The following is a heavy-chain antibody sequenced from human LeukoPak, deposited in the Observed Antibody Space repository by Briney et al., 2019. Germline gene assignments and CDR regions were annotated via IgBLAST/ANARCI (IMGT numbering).Heavy chain of an antibody. J-gene: IGHJ4*02. CDR1: GFSFSGHW. CDR3: ARGPNSNWSGLDF. V-gene: IGHV3-74*01. CDR2: ISPTGSIT. Sequence: GGSLRLSCTASGFSFSGHWMHWARQLPGKGLVWVSRISPTGSITSYADSVKGRFTVSRDNAKNTLYLQVNNLRAEDTAVYYCARGPNSNWSGLDFWGQGTLLTVSS. D-gene: IGHD6-6*01.